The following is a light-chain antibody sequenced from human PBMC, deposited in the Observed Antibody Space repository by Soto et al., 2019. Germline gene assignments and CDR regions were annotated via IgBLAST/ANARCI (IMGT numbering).Light chain of an antibody. V-gene: IGKV3-20*01. CDR1: QSVSSSY. CDR3: QKYGSAPRT. Sequence: EIVLTQSPGTLSLSPGERATLSCRASQSVSSSYLAWYQQKPGQAPRLLIYDASNRATGIPDRFSGGGSATDFTLAISRLEPEEFAVYYCQKYGSAPRTFGQGTKVEIK. J-gene: IGKJ1*01. CDR2: DAS.